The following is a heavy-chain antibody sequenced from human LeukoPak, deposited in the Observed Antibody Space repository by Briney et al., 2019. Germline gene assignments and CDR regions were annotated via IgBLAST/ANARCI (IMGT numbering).Heavy chain of an antibody. D-gene: IGHD1-1*01. V-gene: IGHV1-18*04. CDR1: GYTFTSYG. CDR2: ISAYNGNT. J-gene: IGHJ4*02. CDR3: ARSPSYNWNDGGDY. Sequence: ASVKVSCKASGYTFTSYGISWERQAPGQGLEWMGWISAYNGNTNYAQKLQGRVTMTTDTSTSTAYMELRSLRSDDTAVYYCARSPSYNWNDGGDYWGQGTLVTVFS.